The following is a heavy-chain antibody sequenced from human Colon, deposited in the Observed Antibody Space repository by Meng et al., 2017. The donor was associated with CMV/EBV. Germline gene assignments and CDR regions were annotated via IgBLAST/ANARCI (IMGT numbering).Heavy chain of an antibody. J-gene: IGHJ4*02. CDR2: ILFDGTDT. CDR3: AKDQGHRGSYYGFFDY. D-gene: IGHD1-26*01. V-gene: IGHV3-30*02. CDR1: GFTFSSYA. Sequence: GESLKISCAASGFTFSSYAMHWVRQPPGKGLEWLGFILFDGTDTHYADSVKGRFTISRDDSKNTLYLQMHSLRPEDTAVYYCAKDQGHRGSYYGFFDYWGQGALVTVSS.